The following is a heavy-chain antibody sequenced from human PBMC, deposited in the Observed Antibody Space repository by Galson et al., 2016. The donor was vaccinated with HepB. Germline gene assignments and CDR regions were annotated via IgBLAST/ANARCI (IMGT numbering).Heavy chain of an antibody. CDR2: ISSDGASK. D-gene: IGHD4-11*01. CDR3: ARGSDSNYGRPFDY. Sequence: SLRLSCAASGFTFSTCAMHWVRQAPGKGLEWVAVISSDGASKYYADSVKGRFTISRDNSRNNLNLQVSSLRGEDTAVYYCARGSDSNYGRPFDYWGQGTLVTVSS. J-gene: IGHJ4*02. CDR1: GFTFSTCA. V-gene: IGHV3-30*04.